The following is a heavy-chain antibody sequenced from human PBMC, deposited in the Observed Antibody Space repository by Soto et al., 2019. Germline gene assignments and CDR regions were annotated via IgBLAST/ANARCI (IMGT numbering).Heavy chain of an antibody. J-gene: IGHJ3*02. CDR2: INWNGGST. V-gene: IGHV3-20*01. CDR3: ARVLGCSGGSCPGDAFDI. Sequence: GGSLRLSCAASGFTFDDYGMSWVRQAPGKGLEWVSGINWNGGSTGYADSVKGRFTISRDNAKNSLYLQMNSLRAEDTALYHCARVLGCSGGSCPGDAFDIWGQGTMVTVSS. D-gene: IGHD2-15*01. CDR1: GFTFDDYG.